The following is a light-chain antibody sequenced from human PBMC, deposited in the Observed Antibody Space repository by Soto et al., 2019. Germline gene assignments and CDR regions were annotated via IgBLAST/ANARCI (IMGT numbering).Light chain of an antibody. CDR3: QQYGSSLWT. Sequence: EIVLTQSPGTLSLSPGERATLSCRASQSVSSYLAWYQQKPGQAPRLLIYDASNRATGIPARFSGIGSGTDFTLTISRLEPEDFAVYYCQQYGSSLWTFGQGTKVDIK. CDR1: QSVSSY. J-gene: IGKJ1*01. CDR2: DAS. V-gene: IGKV3-20*01.